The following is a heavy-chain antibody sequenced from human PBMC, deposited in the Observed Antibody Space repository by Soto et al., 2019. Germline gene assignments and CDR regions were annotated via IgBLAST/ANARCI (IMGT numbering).Heavy chain of an antibody. CDR2: IYPGDSDT. CDR3: ARDKFSGDSSGPHY. D-gene: IGHD3-22*01. CDR1: GYSFSRYW. Sequence: GESLKISCKGSGYSFSRYWIAWVRQTPGKGLEWMGLIYPGDSDTRYSPSFQGQVTISADKSITTAYLQWSSLKASDTAIYYCARDKFSGDSSGPHYWGQGTLVTVSS. V-gene: IGHV5-51*01. J-gene: IGHJ4*02.